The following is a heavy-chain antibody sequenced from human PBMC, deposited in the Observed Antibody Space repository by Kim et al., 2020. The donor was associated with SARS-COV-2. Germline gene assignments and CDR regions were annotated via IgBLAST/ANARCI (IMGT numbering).Heavy chain of an antibody. D-gene: IGHD1-26*01. J-gene: IGHJ4*02. Sequence: GGSLRLSCAASGFTFSSFWMSWVRQAPGKGLEWVANINEDGSEKYYVDSVKGRFTISRDNAKKSLYLQMNTLRVQDTAVYYCARARGVGASGFDTWGQG. V-gene: IGHV3-7*03. CDR3: ARARGVGASGFDT. CDR1: GFTFSSFW. CDR2: INEDGSEK.